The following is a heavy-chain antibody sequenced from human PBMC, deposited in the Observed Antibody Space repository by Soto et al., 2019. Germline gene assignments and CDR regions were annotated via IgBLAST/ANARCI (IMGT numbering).Heavy chain of an antibody. D-gene: IGHD6-6*01. V-gene: IGHV3-7*03. CDR2: IKEDGGEI. Sequence: GGSLRLSCAASGFTFSSHWMTWVRQAPGKGLEWVANIKEDGGEIYYVDSVKGRFTISRDNAKNSLYLQMSSLRTEDTAVYCCARGWAALDSWGQGTLVTVSS. CDR1: GFTFSSHW. CDR3: ARGWAALDS. J-gene: IGHJ4*02.